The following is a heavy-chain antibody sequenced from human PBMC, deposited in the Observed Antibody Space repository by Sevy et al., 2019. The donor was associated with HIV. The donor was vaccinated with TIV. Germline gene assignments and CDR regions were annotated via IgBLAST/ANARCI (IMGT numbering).Heavy chain of an antibody. Sequence: GGSLRLSCVASGFTFSSYGMSWVRQVPGKGLEWVSVISGGGGTAYYADSVKGRFTISRDNSKNTLYVQMNSLTAQDTAVYYCAKDRRYGDIGLFDYWGQGTLVTVSS. D-gene: IGHD4-17*01. CDR1: GFTFSSYG. CDR2: ISGGGGTA. V-gene: IGHV3-23*01. CDR3: AKDRRYGDIGLFDY. J-gene: IGHJ4*02.